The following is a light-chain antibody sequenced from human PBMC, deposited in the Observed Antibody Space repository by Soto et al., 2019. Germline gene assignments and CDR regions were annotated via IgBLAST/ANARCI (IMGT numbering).Light chain of an antibody. V-gene: IGLV1-44*01. CDR3: AAWDDSLSGLV. CDR1: SSNVGINT. Sequence: QSVLTKPPSTYATPGQRVTISCSGSSSNVGINTVSWYQQVPGTAPRLLIYTNDQRPSGVPGRFSGSKSGTSASLAIGGLQSEDEADYYCAAWDDSLSGLVFGGGTQLTVL. CDR2: TND. J-gene: IGLJ3*02.